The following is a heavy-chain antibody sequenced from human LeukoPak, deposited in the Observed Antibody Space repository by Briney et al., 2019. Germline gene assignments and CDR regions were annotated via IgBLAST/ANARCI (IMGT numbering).Heavy chain of an antibody. D-gene: IGHD2-21*01. CDR1: GYTLTELS. CDR2: FEPEEGET. V-gene: IGHV1-24*01. CDR3: ATVRPTDDPYYFDY. Sequence: ASVKVSCKVSGYTLTELSMHWVRQAPGKGLEWVGGFEPEEGETIYAQKFQGRVTMTEDTSSDTAYMELSSLRSEDTAVYYCATVRPTDDPYYFDYWGQGTLVTVSS. J-gene: IGHJ4*02.